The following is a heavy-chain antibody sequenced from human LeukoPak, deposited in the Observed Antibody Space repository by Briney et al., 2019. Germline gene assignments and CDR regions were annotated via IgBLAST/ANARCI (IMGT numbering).Heavy chain of an antibody. V-gene: IGHV3-7*01. J-gene: IGHJ4*02. D-gene: IGHD5-12*01. Sequence: GGSLSLSCTVSGFSFSSYWMSWVRQAPGKGLERVANIEHDGSTKFYLDSVKGRFTISRDNAMSSLYLQMNSLRAEDTAIYYCARDWATEGYWGQGTLVTVSS. CDR3: ARDWATEGY. CDR2: IEHDGSTK. CDR1: GFSFSSYW.